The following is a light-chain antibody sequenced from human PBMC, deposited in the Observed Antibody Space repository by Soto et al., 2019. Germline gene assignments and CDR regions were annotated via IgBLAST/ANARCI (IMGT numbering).Light chain of an antibody. V-gene: IGKV3-15*01. J-gene: IGKJ3*01. Sequence: EIVMTQSPATLSVSPGERVTLSCRASQNVGSSFAWYQQKPGQAPRLLIYDASTRATGIPARFSGSGSGTEFTLTISSLQSEDLAVYYCHQYNNWPPLFTFGPGTKLEIK. CDR2: DAS. CDR1: QNVGSS. CDR3: HQYNNWPPLFT.